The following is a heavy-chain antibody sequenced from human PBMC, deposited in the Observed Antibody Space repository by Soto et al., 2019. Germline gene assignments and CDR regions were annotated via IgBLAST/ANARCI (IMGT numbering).Heavy chain of an antibody. CDR3: ARTTITSFLFDY. CDR1: GFSLSNVRLG. D-gene: IGHD5-12*01. Sequence: GPTLVNPTETLTLTCTVSGFSLSNVRLGVSWIRQPPGKALEWLAHIFSNDEKSYSTSLESRLTISRDTSRGQAVLTMTDMDPVDTATYYCARTTITSFLFDYWGQGSSVTVSS. CDR2: IFSNDEK. V-gene: IGHV2-26*01. J-gene: IGHJ4*02.